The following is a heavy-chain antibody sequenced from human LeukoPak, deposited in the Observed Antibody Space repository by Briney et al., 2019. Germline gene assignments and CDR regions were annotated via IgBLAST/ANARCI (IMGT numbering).Heavy chain of an antibody. D-gene: IGHD4-17*01. J-gene: IGHJ3*02. Sequence: SETLSLTCTVSGGSISSSSYYWGWIRQPPGKGLEWIGSIYYSGSTYYNPSLKSRVTISVDTSKNQFSLKLSSVTAADTAVYYCAGVPTVTTGDAFDIWGQGTMVTVSS. CDR2: IYYSGST. CDR3: AGVPTVTTGDAFDI. V-gene: IGHV4-39*01. CDR1: GGSISSSSYY.